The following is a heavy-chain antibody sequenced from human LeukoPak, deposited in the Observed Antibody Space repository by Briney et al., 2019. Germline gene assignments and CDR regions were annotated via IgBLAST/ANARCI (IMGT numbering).Heavy chain of an antibody. CDR2: IYYSGST. Sequence: SETLSLTCTVSGASITSYYWSWIRQPPGKGLEWIGYIYYSGSTNYNPSLKSRVSISVDTSKNQFSLKLSSVTAADTAVYYCARTGSTVTMLYPFDYWGQGTLVTVSS. D-gene: IGHD4-17*01. CDR3: ARTGSTVTMLYPFDY. V-gene: IGHV4-59*01. J-gene: IGHJ4*02. CDR1: GASITSYY.